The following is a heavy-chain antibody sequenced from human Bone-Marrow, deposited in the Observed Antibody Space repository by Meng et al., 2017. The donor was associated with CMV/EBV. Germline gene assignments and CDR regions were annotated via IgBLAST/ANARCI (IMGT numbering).Heavy chain of an antibody. V-gene: IGHV3-53*01. D-gene: IGHD2-15*01. CDR2: IYSGGST. CDR1: GFTVSGNY. J-gene: IGHJ2*01. CDR3: ARVAGLYCSGGSCYFFWYFDL. Sequence: GESLKISCAASGFTVSGNYMSWVRQAPGKGLEWVSVIYSGGSTYYADSVKGRFTISRDNSKNTLYLQMNSLRAEDTAVYYCARVAGLYCSGGSCYFFWYFDLWGRGTLVTVSS.